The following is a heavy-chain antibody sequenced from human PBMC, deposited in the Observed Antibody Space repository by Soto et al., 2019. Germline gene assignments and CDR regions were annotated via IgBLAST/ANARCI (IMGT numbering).Heavy chain of an antibody. V-gene: IGHV3-30*18. D-gene: IGHD6-19*01. Sequence: VQLVESGGGVVQPGRSLRLSCAASGFTFSDYAMHWVRQAPGKGLEWVAVVSHDGRNTHYADYVKGRFTISRDSSKNTVTLEMTSLRAEDTAVYYCAKGGRQWLVTSDFNYWGQGALVTVSS. CDR3: AKGGRQWLVTSDFNY. J-gene: IGHJ4*02. CDR1: GFTFSDYA. CDR2: VSHDGRNT.